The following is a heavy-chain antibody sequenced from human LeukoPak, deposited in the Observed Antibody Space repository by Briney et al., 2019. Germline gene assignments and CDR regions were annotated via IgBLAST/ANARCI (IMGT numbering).Heavy chain of an antibody. V-gene: IGHV4-34*01. D-gene: IGHD3-10*01. CDR3: ARPRVYYYGSGRSGWFDP. CDR1: GGSFSGYY. Sequence: SETLSLTCAVYGGSFSGYYWSWIRQPPGKGLEWIGEINHSGSTNYNPSLKSRVTISVDTSKNQFSLKLSSVTAADTAVYYCARPRVYYYGSGRSGWFDPWGQGTLVTVSS. CDR2: INHSGST. J-gene: IGHJ5*02.